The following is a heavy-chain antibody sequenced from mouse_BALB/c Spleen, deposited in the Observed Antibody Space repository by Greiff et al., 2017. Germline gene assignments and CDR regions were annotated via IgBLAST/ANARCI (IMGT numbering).Heavy chain of an antibody. Sequence: QVQLQQSGAELVRPGASVKLSCKASGYTFTSYWMQWVKQRPGQGLEWIGAIYPGDGDTRYTQKFKGKATLTADKSSSTAYMQLSSLASEDSAVYSSAGAGYYFDYWGQGTTLTVSS. CDR3: AGAGYYFDY. CDR1: GYTFTSYW. V-gene: IGHV1-87*01. CDR2: IYPGDGDT. J-gene: IGHJ2*01.